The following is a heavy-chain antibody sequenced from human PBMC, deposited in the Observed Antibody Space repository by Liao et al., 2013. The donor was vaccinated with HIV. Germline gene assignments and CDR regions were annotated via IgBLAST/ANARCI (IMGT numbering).Heavy chain of an antibody. Sequence: QVQLQQWGAGLLKPSETLSLICAVYGGSFSDYYWTWIRQPPGKGLEWIGEINQSGGTNYNPSLKSRVSISIDTSKNQFSLKMRSVTAADTAVYFCARGLWGRVTCEGLVCYQYYYYMDFWAKGTTVTVSS. CDR1: GGSFSDYY. V-gene: IGHV4-34*01. CDR2: INQSGGT. CDR3: ARGLWGRVTCEGLVCYQYYYYMDF. J-gene: IGHJ6*03. D-gene: IGHD2-8*01.